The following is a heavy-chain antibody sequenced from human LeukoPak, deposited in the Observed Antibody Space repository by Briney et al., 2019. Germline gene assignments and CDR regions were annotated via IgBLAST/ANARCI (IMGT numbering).Heavy chain of an antibody. V-gene: IGHV1-2*02. J-gene: IGHJ3*02. CDR3: ARGLRAGALDI. Sequence: ASVKVSCKASGYTFTGYYMHWVRQAPGQGLEWMGWINPNSGGTNYAQKFQGRVTMTRDTSTSTAYMELRRLRYDDTAVHYCARGLRAGALDIWGQGTMVTVSS. CDR2: INPNSGGT. CDR1: GYTFTGYY. D-gene: IGHD2-2*01.